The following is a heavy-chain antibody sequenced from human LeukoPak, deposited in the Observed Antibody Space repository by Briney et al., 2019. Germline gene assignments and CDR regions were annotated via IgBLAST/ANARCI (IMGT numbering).Heavy chain of an antibody. D-gene: IGHD1-1*01. CDR1: GGSISSDSYY. J-gene: IGHJ4*02. V-gene: IGHV4-31*03. CDR2: IYYSGST. CDR3: ARNCYFDY. Sequence: TSQTLSLTCTVSGGSISSDSYYWSWIRQHPGQGLEWIGYIYYSGSTYYNPSLKSRVTISVDTSKNQFSLKLSSVTAADTAVYYCARNCYFDYWGQGTLVTVSS.